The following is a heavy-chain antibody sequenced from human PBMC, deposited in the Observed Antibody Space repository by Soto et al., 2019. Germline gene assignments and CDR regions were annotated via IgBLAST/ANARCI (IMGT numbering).Heavy chain of an antibody. D-gene: IGHD7-27*01. CDR1: GFTFGDYA. CDR2: IRSKAYGGTT. Sequence: EVQLVASGGGLVKPGRSLRLSCTASGFTFGDYAMSWFRQAPGKGLEWVGFIRSKAYGGTTEYAASVKGRFTISRDDSKSIAYLQMNSLKTEDTAVYYCTKNWGSEWYFDLWGRGTLVTVSS. CDR3: TKNWGSEWYFDL. J-gene: IGHJ2*01. V-gene: IGHV3-49*05.